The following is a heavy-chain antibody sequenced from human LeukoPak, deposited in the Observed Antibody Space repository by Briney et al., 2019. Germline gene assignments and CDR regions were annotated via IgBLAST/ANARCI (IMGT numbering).Heavy chain of an antibody. Sequence: GASVKLSCKASGYTFTGYYMYWVRQAPGQGLEWMGWINPNSGGTNYAQKFQSRVTMTRDTSISTAYMELSRLRSDDTAVYYCARDGLWTSKRQQLVPFDPWGQGNLVTVSS. V-gene: IGHV1-2*02. J-gene: IGHJ5*02. D-gene: IGHD6-13*01. CDR2: INPNSGGT. CDR1: GYTFTGYY. CDR3: ARDGLWTSKRQQLVPFDP.